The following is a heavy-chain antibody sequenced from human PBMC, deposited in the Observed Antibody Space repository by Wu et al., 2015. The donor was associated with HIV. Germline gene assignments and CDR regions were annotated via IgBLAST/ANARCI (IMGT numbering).Heavy chain of an antibody. J-gene: IGHJ6*02. Sequence: QVQLVQSGAEVKKPGSSVKVSCKASGGTFSSYAISWVRQAPGQGLEWMGGIIPIFGTANYAQKFQGRVTITTDESTSTAYMELSSLTSGDTAVYYCARSVPRWKDQYTRGGMDVWGQGTTVTVFS. CDR3: ARSVPRWKDQYTRGGMDV. CDR2: IIPIFGTA. D-gene: IGHD1-1*01. V-gene: IGHV1-69*05. CDR1: GGTFSSYA.